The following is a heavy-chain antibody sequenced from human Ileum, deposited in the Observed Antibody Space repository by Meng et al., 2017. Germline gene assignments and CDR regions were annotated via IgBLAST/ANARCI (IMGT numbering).Heavy chain of an antibody. Sequence: QVHLVQSGAEVKKPGASVMVSCKAFGYTFTSYGISWVRQAPGQGLEWMGGISVYNGNTNYAQKFQGRVTMTADTSTSTAYMELRSLRSDDTAVYYCARDYSGTSYRFSDCWGQGTLVTVSS. D-gene: IGHD1-26*01. CDR2: ISVYNGNT. J-gene: IGHJ4*02. CDR1: GYTFTSYG. CDR3: ARDYSGTSYRFSDC. V-gene: IGHV1-18*01.